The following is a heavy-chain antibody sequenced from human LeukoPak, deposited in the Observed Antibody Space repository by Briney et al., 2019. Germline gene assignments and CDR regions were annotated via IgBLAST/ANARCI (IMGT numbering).Heavy chain of an antibody. CDR3: AKGGIALVRGSFDY. V-gene: IGHV3-23*01. CDR2: ISGSGDNT. J-gene: IGHJ4*02. Sequence: GGSLRLSCAASGFTVNSTYMNWVRQAPGKGLEWVSGISGSGDNTYYADSVKGRFTISRDNSKNTLYLQMNSLRAEDTAVYYCAKGGIALVRGSFDYWGQGTLVTVSS. CDR1: GFTVNSTY. D-gene: IGHD3-10*01.